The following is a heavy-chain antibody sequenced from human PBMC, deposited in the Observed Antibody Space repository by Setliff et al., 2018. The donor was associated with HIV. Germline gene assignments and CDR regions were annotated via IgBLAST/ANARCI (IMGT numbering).Heavy chain of an antibody. CDR3: ARGRDYTGSWFRPFYLDF. CDR1: GGSFSAYH. J-gene: IGHJ4*01. V-gene: IGHV4-34*01. D-gene: IGHD3-3*01. CDR2: INHSGST. Sequence: TSETLSLTCAVYGGSFSAYHWSWIRQTPGKGLEWLGEINHSGSTAYNLAPESRVSMSIDTSKNQFSLKLTSVTAADTAIYYCARGRDYTGSWFRPFYLDFWGHGNLVTV.